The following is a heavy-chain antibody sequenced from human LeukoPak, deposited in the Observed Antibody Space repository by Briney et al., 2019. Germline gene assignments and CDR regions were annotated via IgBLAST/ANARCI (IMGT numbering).Heavy chain of an antibody. CDR3: ARDRGTPDYYDTSGYDY. D-gene: IGHD3-22*01. J-gene: IGHJ4*02. CDR2: IYNSGST. V-gene: IGHV4-38-2*02. Sequence: SETLSLTCTVSGGSISSGYFWGWIRQPPGKGLEWIGRIYNSGSTNYNPSLKSRVTISVDTSKNQFSLKLSSVTAADTAVYYCARDRGTPDYYDTSGYDYWGQGTLVTVSS. CDR1: GGSISSGYF.